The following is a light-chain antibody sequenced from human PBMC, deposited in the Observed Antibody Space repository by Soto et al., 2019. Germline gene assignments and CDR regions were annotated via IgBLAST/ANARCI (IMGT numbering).Light chain of an antibody. Sequence: QSVLTQPPSVSGAPGQRVTISCTGSSSNIGAGYDVHWYQQLPGTAPKLLIYGNSNRPSGVPDRFSGSKSGTSASLAITGLQAEDEADYYCQSYDSSLSGWVLGGGTTLTV. V-gene: IGLV1-40*01. CDR2: GNS. CDR3: QSYDSSLSGWV. CDR1: SSNIGAGYD. J-gene: IGLJ3*02.